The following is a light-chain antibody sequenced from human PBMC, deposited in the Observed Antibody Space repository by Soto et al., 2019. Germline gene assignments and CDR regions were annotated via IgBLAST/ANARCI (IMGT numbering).Light chain of an antibody. CDR1: QSVSSN. J-gene: IGKJ5*01. CDR3: QQYNSWPPIT. V-gene: IGKV3-15*01. CDR2: GAS. Sequence: EIVMTQSPATLSVSPGERATLSCSASQSVSSNLAWYQQKPGQAPRLLIYGASTRATGIPARFSGSGSGTEFTLTISSLQSEDFVVYYCQQYNSWPPITFGQGTRLEIK.